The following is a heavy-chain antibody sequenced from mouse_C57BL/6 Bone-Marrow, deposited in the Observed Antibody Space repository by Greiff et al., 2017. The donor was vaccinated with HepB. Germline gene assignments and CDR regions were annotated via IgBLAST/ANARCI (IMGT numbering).Heavy chain of an antibody. CDR2: INYDGSST. J-gene: IGHJ4*01. CDR3: ARDGYYVGNAMDY. D-gene: IGHD2-3*01. Sequence: DVHLVESEGGLVQPGSSMKLSCTASGFTFSDYYMAWVRQVPEKGLEWVANINYDGSSTYYLDSLKSRFIISRDNAKNILYLQMSSLKSEDTATYYCARDGYYVGNAMDYWGQGTSVTVSS. CDR1: GFTFSDYY. V-gene: IGHV5-16*01.